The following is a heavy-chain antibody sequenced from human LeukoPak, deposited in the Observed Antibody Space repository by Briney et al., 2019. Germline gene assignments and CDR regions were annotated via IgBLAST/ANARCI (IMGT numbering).Heavy chain of an antibody. CDR3: ARDLVAVAGRDY. J-gene: IGHJ4*02. V-gene: IGHV3-64*01. Sequence: GGSLRLSCAASGFTFSSYAMHWVRQAPGKGLEYVSAISSNGGSTYYANSVKGRFTISRDNSKNTLYLQMGSLRAEDMAVYYCARDLVAVAGRDYWGQGTLVTVSS. D-gene: IGHD6-19*01. CDR1: GFTFSSYA. CDR2: ISSNGGST.